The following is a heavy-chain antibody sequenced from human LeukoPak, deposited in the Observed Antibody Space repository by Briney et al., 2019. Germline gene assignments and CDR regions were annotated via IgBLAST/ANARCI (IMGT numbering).Heavy chain of an antibody. CDR1: GFTFSSYG. V-gene: IGHV3-30*18. CDR3: AKEALWFGELLVNWFGP. CDR2: ISYDGSNK. J-gene: IGHJ5*02. D-gene: IGHD3-10*01. Sequence: GGSLRLSCAASGFTFSSYGTHWVRQAPGKGLEWVAVISYDGSNKYYADSVKGRFTISRDNSKNTLYLQMNSLRGEDTAVYYCAKEALWFGELLVNWFGPWGQGTLVTVSS.